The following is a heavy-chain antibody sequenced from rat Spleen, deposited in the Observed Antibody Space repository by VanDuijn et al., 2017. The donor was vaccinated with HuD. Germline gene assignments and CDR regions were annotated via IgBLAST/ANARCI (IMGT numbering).Heavy chain of an antibody. J-gene: IGHJ2*01. CDR1: GFTFSDYY. D-gene: IGHD3-1*01. CDR3: ARGALSYFDY. CDR2: ITNTGGST. Sequence: EVQLVESGGGLVQPGRSLKLSCAASGFTFSDYYMAWVRQAPTKGLEWVASITNTGGSTYYPDSVKGRFTISRDNAKSTLYLQMNSLRSEDTATYYCARGALSYFDYWGQGVMVTVSS. V-gene: IGHV5-25*01.